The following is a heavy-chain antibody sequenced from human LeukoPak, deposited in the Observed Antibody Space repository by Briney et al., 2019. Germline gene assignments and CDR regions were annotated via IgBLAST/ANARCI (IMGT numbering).Heavy chain of an antibody. CDR3: ATSGYDTSPEY. J-gene: IGHJ4*02. CDR2: IYYSGST. V-gene: IGHV4-39*01. Sequence: SETLSLTCTVSGGSISSSSYYWGWIRQPPGKGVEWIGSIYYSGSTYYNPSLKSRVTISVDTSKNQFSLKLSSVTAADTAVYYCATSGYDTSPEYWGQGTLVTVSS. CDR1: GGSISSSSYY. D-gene: IGHD5-12*01.